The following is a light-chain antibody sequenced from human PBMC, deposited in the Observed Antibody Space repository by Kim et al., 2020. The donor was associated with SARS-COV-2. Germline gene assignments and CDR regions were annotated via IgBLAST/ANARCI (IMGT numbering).Light chain of an antibody. CDR2: AAS. CDR1: QSITNY. CDR3: QQSYRTPYT. Sequence: DIQMTQPPSSLSASVGDRVTITCRASQSITNYLNWYQLKPGKAPKLLIYAASSLQSGVPSRFSGSGSGTEFTLTISSLQREDFATYYCQQSYRTPYTSGQGTKLEI. J-gene: IGKJ2*01. V-gene: IGKV1-39*01.